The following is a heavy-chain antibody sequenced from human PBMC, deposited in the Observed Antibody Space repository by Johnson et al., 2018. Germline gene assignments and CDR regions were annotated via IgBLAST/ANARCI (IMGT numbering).Heavy chain of an antibody. D-gene: IGHD4-17*01. CDR3: ARSYGDYDAFDI. Sequence: EVQLVEAGGGLVQAGGSLRLSCVASGFTFSSPWMNWVRQAPGKGLEWVANIKQDGSEKYYVDSEKGRFTISRDNAKNSLYLQMNSLRAEDTAVYYCARSYGDYDAFDIWGQGTMVTVSS. J-gene: IGHJ3*02. CDR2: IKQDGSEK. V-gene: IGHV3-7*01. CDR1: GFTFSSPW.